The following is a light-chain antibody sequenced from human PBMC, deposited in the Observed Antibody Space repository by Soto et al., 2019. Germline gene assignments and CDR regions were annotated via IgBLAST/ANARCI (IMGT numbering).Light chain of an antibody. V-gene: IGKV3-20*01. Sequence: EIVLMQSPGTLSLSPGERATLSCRASQSVTNNYLAWYQHKPGQAPRLLIYGASSRATGVPDRFSGSGSGTDFTLTITRLEPEDFAVYYCQQYGISPLMYTFGQGTKLGVK. CDR3: QQYGISPLMYT. CDR2: GAS. J-gene: IGKJ2*01. CDR1: QSVTNNY.